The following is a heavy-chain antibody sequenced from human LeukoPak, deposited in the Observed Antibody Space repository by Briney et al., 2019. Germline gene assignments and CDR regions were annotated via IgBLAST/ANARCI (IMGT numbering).Heavy chain of an antibody. J-gene: IGHJ4*02. D-gene: IGHD6-19*01. V-gene: IGHV1-18*01. Sequence: ASVKVSCKASGHTFTSYGISWVRQAPGQGLEWMGWISAYNGNTNYAQKLQGRVTMTTDTSTSTAYMALRSLRSDDTAVYYCARTDAIAVAGPHFDYWGQGTLVTVSS. CDR1: GHTFTSYG. CDR3: ARTDAIAVAGPHFDY. CDR2: ISAYNGNT.